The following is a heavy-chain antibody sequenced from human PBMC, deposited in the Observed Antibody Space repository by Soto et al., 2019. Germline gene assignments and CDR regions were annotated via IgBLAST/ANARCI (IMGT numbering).Heavy chain of an antibody. D-gene: IGHD3-3*01. J-gene: IGHJ4*02. CDR3: AKDYDFWSGTLDY. CDR1: GFNFNLYT. Sequence: PGGSLRLSCAGSGFNFNLYTMNWVRQTPGGGLEWVSSISCLSDRIYYGDSVLGRFTVSRGNAANSVYLQMDSLRAEDTAIYYCAKDYDFWSGTLDYWGQGTLVTVS. CDR2: ISCLSDRI. V-gene: IGHV3-21*06.